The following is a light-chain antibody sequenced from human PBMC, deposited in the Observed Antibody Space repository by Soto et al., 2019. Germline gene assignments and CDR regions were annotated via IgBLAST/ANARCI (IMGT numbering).Light chain of an antibody. CDR1: SSDVGNYNL. Sequence: QYALTQPASVSGSPGQSITISCTGTSSDVGNYNLVSWYQHHPGKAPKVVIYEGSKRPSGVSHRFSGFKSGNTASLTISGLQAEDEADYHCCSYAGSNTDVFGTGTKVTVL. CDR2: EGS. V-gene: IGLV2-23*01. J-gene: IGLJ1*01. CDR3: CSYAGSNTDV.